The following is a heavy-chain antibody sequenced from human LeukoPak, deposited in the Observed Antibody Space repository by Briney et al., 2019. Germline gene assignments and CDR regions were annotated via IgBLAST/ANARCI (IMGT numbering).Heavy chain of an antibody. CDR1: GGSISTYS. CDR3: ARHVYCTNGICSDY. V-gene: IGHV4-59*08. D-gene: IGHD2-8*01. Sequence: PSETLSLTCTVSGGSISTYSWNWIRQPPGRGLEWIGNLYYTGSTSYNPSLQSRVSMSVDTSKNQFSLKLTSVTAADTAVYYCARHVYCTNGICSDYWGQGTLVTVSS. CDR2: LYYTGST. J-gene: IGHJ4*02.